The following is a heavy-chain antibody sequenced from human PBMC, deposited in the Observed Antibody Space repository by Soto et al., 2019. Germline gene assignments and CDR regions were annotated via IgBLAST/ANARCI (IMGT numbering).Heavy chain of an antibody. D-gene: IGHD3-16*01. V-gene: IGHV1-18*01. CDR1: GYIFVNYG. CDR2: ISPYTGNT. Sequence: QVQLVQSGDEVKKPGASVKVSCKASGYIFVNYGIAWVRQAPGQGLECMGWISPYTGNTHSASKVQGRLTMTTDTSTSTANMDPGSLTSDDTAVYYCVMVDNYVTPTPQDVWGQGTTVTVSS. CDR3: VMVDNYVTPTPQDV. J-gene: IGHJ6*02.